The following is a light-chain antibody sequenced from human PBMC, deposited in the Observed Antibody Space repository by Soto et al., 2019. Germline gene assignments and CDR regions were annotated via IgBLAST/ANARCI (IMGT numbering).Light chain of an antibody. Sequence: SYELTQPPSVSVSPGQTASITCSGDKWGDKYACWYQQKSGQSPVLLIYQDDKRPSGIPERFSGSNSGNTATLTISGTQAMDEGDYYCQAWDSTTVIFGGGTKLTVL. J-gene: IGLJ2*01. CDR2: QDD. CDR3: QAWDSTTVI. V-gene: IGLV3-1*01. CDR1: KWGDKY.